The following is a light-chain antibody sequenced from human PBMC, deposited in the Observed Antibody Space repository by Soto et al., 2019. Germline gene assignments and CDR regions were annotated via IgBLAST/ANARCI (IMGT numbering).Light chain of an antibody. CDR3: CSYAGSYPL. CDR2: DVS. CDR1: SSDVGGYNY. Sequence: QSVLTQPRSVSGSPGQSVTISCTGTSSDVGGYNYVSWYQQHPGKAPKLMIYDVSKQPSGVPDRFSGSKSGNTASLTISGLQAEDEADYYCCSYAGSYPLFGGGTKLTVL. V-gene: IGLV2-11*01. J-gene: IGLJ2*01.